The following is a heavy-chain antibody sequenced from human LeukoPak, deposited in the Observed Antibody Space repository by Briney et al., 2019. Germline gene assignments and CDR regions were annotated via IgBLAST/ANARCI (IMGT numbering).Heavy chain of an antibody. D-gene: IGHD2-15*01. Sequence: ASVKVSCEASGYTFTSYYMHWVRQAPGQGLEWMGIINPSGGSTSYAQKFQGGVTMTRDTSTSTVYMELSSLRSEDTAVYYCARDSPSGPDYWGQGTLVTVSS. CDR2: INPSGGST. CDR1: GYTFTSYY. CDR3: ARDSPSGPDY. V-gene: IGHV1-46*01. J-gene: IGHJ4*02.